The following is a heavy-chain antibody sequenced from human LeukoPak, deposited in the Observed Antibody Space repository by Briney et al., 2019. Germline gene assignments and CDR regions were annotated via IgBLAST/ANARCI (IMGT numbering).Heavy chain of an antibody. V-gene: IGHV3-30*02. Sequence: PGGSLRLSCAASGFTFRNSDMHWVRQAPGKGLEWVAFIQSDGGNKYYADSVKGRFTISRDNSKNTLYLQMNSLRAEDTAVYYCAKPARTDYADYWGQGTLVTVSS. CDR2: IQSDGGNK. J-gene: IGHJ4*02. CDR3: AKPARTDYADY. D-gene: IGHD1-14*01. CDR1: GFTFRNSD.